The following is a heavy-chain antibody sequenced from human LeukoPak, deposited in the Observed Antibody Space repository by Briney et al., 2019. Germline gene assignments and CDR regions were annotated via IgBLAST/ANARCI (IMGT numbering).Heavy chain of an antibody. CDR1: GGSISSGGYS. V-gene: IGHV4-30-4*07. D-gene: IGHD6-13*01. Sequence: SETLSLTCAVSGGSISSGGYSWSWIRQPPGKGLEWIGYIYYSGSTYYNPSLKSRVTISVDTSKNQFSLKLSSVTAADTAVYYCARGLQLVPIHVAPYYFDYWGQGTLVTVSS. CDR2: IYYSGST. CDR3: ARGLQLVPIHVAPYYFDY. J-gene: IGHJ4*02.